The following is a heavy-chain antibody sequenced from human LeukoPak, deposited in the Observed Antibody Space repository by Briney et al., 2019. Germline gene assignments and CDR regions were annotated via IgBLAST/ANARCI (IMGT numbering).Heavy chain of an antibody. CDR3: ASTPIGYSSGWYYFDY. V-gene: IGHV4-59*01. CDR2: IYYSRST. D-gene: IGHD6-19*01. CDR1: GGSISSYY. J-gene: IGHJ4*02. Sequence: PSETLSLTCTVSGGSISSYYWSWIRQPPGKGLEWSGYIYYSRSTNYNPSLKSRVTISVDTSKNQFSLKLSSVTAADTAVYYCASTPIGYSSGWYYFDYWGQGTLVTVSS.